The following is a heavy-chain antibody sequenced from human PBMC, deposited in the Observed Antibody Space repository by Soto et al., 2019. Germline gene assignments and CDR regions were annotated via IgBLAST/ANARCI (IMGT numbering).Heavy chain of an antibody. CDR3: ARSPRDYYYYYGMDV. Sequence: GASVKVSCKASGVTFSSYAISWVRQAPGQGLEWMGGIIPIFGTANYAQKFQGRVTITADESTSTAYMELSSLRSEDTAVYYCARSPRDYYYYYGMDVWGQGTTVTVSS. CDR2: IIPIFGTA. CDR1: GVTFSSYA. V-gene: IGHV1-69*13. J-gene: IGHJ6*02.